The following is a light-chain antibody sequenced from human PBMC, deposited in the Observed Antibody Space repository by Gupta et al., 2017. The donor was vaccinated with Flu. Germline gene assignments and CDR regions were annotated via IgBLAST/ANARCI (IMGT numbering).Light chain of an antibody. CDR2: DAS. Sequence: GESATLSCRASQNVNIYLAWFQQKPDQAPRLLIYDASNRATGIPARFSGSGSGTDFTLTISSLEPEDFAVYYCQQRNSLPLTFGPGTKVDFK. J-gene: IGKJ3*01. CDR3: QQRNSLPLT. V-gene: IGKV3-11*01. CDR1: QNVNIY.